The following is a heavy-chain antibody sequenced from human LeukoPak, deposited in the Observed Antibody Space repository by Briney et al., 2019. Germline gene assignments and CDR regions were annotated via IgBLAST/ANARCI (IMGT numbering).Heavy chain of an antibody. D-gene: IGHD3-22*01. CDR1: GYTFTNYY. CDR3: ARDLASSGYYYD. V-gene: IGHV1-46*01. J-gene: IGHJ4*02. CDR2: INPSTGST. Sequence: GASVKVSCKASGYTFTNYYMHWVRQAPGQGLEWMGIINPSTGSTSYAQKFRGRVTMTRDTSTSTVYMELSSLRSEDTAIYYCARDLASSGYYYDWGQGTLVTVSS.